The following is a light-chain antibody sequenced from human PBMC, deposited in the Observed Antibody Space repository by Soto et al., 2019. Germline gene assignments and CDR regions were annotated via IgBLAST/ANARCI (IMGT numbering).Light chain of an antibody. CDR1: SSDVGSYNL. CDR3: SSYTSLNTVI. V-gene: IGLV2-14*02. J-gene: IGLJ2*01. Sequence: QSALTQPASVSGSPGQSITISCTGTSSDVGSYNLVSWYQQHPGKAPKLMIYEGSKRPSGVSNRFSGSKSGNTASLTISGLQAEDEADYYCSSYTSLNTVIFGGGTKVTVL. CDR2: EGS.